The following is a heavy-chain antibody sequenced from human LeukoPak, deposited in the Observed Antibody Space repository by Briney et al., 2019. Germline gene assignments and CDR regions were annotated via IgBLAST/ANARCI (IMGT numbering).Heavy chain of an antibody. D-gene: IGHD7-27*01. CDR1: GFTSSSSA. J-gene: IGHJ5*01. Sequence: PRGSPRLSCSASGFTSSSSALHWVRQAPGKGLEYVSSITSNGDTTYYTDSVKGRFTISRDNSKSTLYLQMSSLRAEDTAVYYCLEDRLGTRYSGGQGDLVSVSS. CDR3: LEDRLGTRYS. CDR2: ITSNGDTT. V-gene: IGHV3-64D*06.